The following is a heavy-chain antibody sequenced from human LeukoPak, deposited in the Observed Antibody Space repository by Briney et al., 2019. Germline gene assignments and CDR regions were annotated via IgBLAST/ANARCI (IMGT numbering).Heavy chain of an antibody. CDR1: GFTFDDYT. CDR2: ISCDGAST. Sequence: GGSLRLTCTASGFTFDDYTKHWVRHAPGKGLGWVSLISCDGASTYYANSVKSRFTISRDNSKNSLYLQVNSLRTDDTALYYCAKDGAPYSGYGGFDYWGQGTLVTVSS. V-gene: IGHV3-43*01. J-gene: IGHJ4*02. D-gene: IGHD5-12*01. CDR3: AKDGAPYSGYGGFDY.